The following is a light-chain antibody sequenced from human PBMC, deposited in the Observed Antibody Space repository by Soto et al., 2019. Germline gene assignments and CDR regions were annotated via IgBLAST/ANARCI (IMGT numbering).Light chain of an antibody. CDR1: QSVSYK. CDR2: GAF. J-gene: IGKJ4*01. Sequence: EIVMTQSPATLSVSPGDTATLSCRASQSVSYKLAWYQQKPGQGPRLLIYGAFTMDTGIPARFSGSGSGTDFTLTISSLQSEDFAVYYCQQYKNWPPLTFGEGTKVEIK. CDR3: QQYKNWPPLT. V-gene: IGKV3-15*01.